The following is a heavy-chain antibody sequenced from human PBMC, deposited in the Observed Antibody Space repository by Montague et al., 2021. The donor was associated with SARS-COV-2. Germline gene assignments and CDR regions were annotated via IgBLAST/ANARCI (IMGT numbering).Heavy chain of an antibody. J-gene: IGHJ4*02. CDR1: GDSVSSNSVA. D-gene: IGHD6-19*01. Sequence: CAISGDSVSSNSVAWSWNRQSPSRGIEWLGRTYYRSKWYSDYAPSVRGRLTVNPDASKNEFSLELNYVTPEDTAVYYCVRYSGWFYFDFGGQGTLVTVSS. CDR2: TYYRSKWYS. V-gene: IGHV6-1*01. CDR3: VRYSGWFYFDF.